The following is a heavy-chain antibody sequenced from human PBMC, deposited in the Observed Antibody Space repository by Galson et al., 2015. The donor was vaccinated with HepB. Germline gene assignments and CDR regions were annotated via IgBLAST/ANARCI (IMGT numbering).Heavy chain of an antibody. Sequence: SLRLSCAASGFTFSYYAVSWVRQAPGKGLEWISAITPGGDNTNSADSMKGRFTISRDNSRNTLFLQMNSLRADDTAIYFCAKVFPEKVEGWYRQALYYFDSWGQGTRVTVSS. CDR2: ITPGGDNT. J-gene: IGHJ4*02. CDR3: AKVFPEKVEGWYRQALYYFDS. CDR1: GFTFSYYA. D-gene: IGHD6-19*01. V-gene: IGHV3-23*01.